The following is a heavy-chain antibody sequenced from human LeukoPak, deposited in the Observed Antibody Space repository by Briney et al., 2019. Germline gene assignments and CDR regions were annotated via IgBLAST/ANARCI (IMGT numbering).Heavy chain of an antibody. J-gene: IGHJ4*02. CDR1: GGTFSSYA. D-gene: IGHD3-9*01. Sequence: GASVKVSCKASGGTFSSYAISWVRQAPGQGLEWMGRIIPILGIANYAQKFQGRVTITADKSTSTAYMELSSLRSEDTAVYYCAREDDILTGPVYDYWGQGTLVTVSS. CDR2: IIPILGIA. CDR3: AREDDILTGPVYDY. V-gene: IGHV1-69*04.